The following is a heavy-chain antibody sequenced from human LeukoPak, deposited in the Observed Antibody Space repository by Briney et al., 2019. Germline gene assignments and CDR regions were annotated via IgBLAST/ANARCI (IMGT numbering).Heavy chain of an antibody. D-gene: IGHD3-10*01. CDR3: ATIPAWLGAFGYFDL. CDR1: GFIFSDYY. Sequence: GGSLRLTCAATGFIFSDYYMSWIRQAPGKGLEWISYLTSRSSGSTKYYADSVKGRFSISRDNAKNSLYLQMNSLRVEDTAVYYCATIPAWLGAFGYFDLWGRGTLLTVSS. J-gene: IGHJ2*01. CDR2: LTSRSSGSTK. V-gene: IGHV3-11*01.